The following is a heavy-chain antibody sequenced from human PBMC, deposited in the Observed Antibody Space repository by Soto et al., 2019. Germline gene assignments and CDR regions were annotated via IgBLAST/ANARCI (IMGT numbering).Heavy chain of an antibody. CDR1: GFTFSRYG. D-gene: IGHD5-18*01. CDR2: ISHDGSNI. V-gene: IGHV3-30*18. CDR3: ANAGQAMFRFRGYEYYGMDV. J-gene: IGHJ6*02. Sequence: QVQLVESGGGVVQPGRSLRLYCAASGFTFSRYGMHWVRQAPGKGLEWVAVISHDGSNIYYADSVKGRFTISRDNSKNTLNLLINSLRAEDTAIYYCANAGQAMFRFRGYEYYGMDVWGQGTTVTVSS.